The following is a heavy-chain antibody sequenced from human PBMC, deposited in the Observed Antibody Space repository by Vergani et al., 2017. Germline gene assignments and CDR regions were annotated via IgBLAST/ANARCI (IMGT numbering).Heavy chain of an antibody. V-gene: IGHV7-4-1*02. CDR2: INTNTGNP. Sequence: QVQLVQSGSELKKPGASVKVSCKASGYTFTSYAMNWVRQAPGQGLEWMGWINTNTGNPTYAQGFTGRFVFSLDTSVSTAYLQISSLKAEDTAVYYCARDPPREYSSSWYRYYYYYGMDVWGQGTTVTVSS. J-gene: IGHJ6*02. CDR3: ARDPPREYSSSWYRYYYYYGMDV. CDR1: GYTFTSYA. D-gene: IGHD6-13*01.